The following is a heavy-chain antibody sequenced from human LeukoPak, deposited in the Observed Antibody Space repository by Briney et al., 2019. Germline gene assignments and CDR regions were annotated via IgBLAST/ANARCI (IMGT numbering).Heavy chain of an antibody. V-gene: IGHV3-30*03. Sequence: PGRSLRLSCAASGFTFSSYGMHWVRQAPGKGLEWVAVISYDGSNKYYADSVKGRFTISRDNSKNTLYLQMNSLRAEDTAVYYCARIYNWNDGYFDYWGQGTLVTVSS. CDR3: ARIYNWNDGYFDY. D-gene: IGHD1-1*01. CDR1: GFTFSSYG. CDR2: ISYDGSNK. J-gene: IGHJ4*02.